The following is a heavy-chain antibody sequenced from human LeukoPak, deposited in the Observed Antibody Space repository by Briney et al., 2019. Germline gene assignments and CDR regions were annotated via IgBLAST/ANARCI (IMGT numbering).Heavy chain of an antibody. CDR2: IYSGGST. CDR3: AKDKQWLVRVYFDY. D-gene: IGHD6-19*01. V-gene: IGHV3-23*03. J-gene: IGHJ4*02. Sequence: PGGSLRLSCAASGFTFSSYEMNWVRQAPGKGLEWVSVIYSGGSTYYADSVKGRFTISRDNSKNTLYLQMNSLRAEDTAVYYCAKDKQWLVRVYFDYWGQGTLVTVPS. CDR1: GFTFSSYE.